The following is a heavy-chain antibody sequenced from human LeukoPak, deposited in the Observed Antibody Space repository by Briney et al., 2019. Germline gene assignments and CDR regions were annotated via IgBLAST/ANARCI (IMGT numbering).Heavy chain of an antibody. CDR3: ARWSYGSMDY. D-gene: IGHD3-10*01. CDR1: GGSISSYY. J-gene: IGHJ4*02. CDR2: IYYSGST. V-gene: IGHV4-59*08. Sequence: SETLSLTCTVSGGSISSYYWSWIRQPPGKGLEWIGYIYYSGSTNYNPSLKSRVAISVDTSKNQFSLKLSSVTAADTAVYYCARWSYGSMDYWGQGTLVTVSS.